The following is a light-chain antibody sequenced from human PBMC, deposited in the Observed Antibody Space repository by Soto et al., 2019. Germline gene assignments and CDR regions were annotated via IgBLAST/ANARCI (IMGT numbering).Light chain of an antibody. J-gene: IGLJ3*02. Sequence: QSVLTQPRSVSGSPGQQVAISCTETCGDVGGYNYVSWYQQHPGKAPKLMIYDVNKRPSGVPDRFSGSKSGNTASLTISGLQAEDEADYYCSSYAGSNTWVFGGGTKLTVL. CDR2: DVN. CDR1: CGDVGGYNY. CDR3: SSYAGSNTWV. V-gene: IGLV2-11*01.